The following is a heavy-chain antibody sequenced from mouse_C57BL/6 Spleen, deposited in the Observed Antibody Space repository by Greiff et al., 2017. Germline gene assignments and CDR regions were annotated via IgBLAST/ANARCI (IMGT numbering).Heavy chain of an antibody. J-gene: IGHJ3*01. Sequence: EVKVEESGGGLVKPGGSLKLSCAASGFTFSSYAMSWVRQTPEKRLEWVATISDGGSYTYYPDNVKGRFTISRDNAKNNLYLQMSHLKSEDTAMYYCARDLDSSGSWFAYWGQGTLVTVSA. CDR2: ISDGGSYT. D-gene: IGHD3-2*02. V-gene: IGHV5-4*01. CDR1: GFTFSSYA. CDR3: ARDLDSSGSWFAY.